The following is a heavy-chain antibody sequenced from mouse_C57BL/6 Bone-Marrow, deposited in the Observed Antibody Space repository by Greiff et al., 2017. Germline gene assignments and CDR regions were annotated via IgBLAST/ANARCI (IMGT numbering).Heavy chain of an antibody. CDR3: ARPDGTGAMDY. CDR2: IYPGSGSP. CDR1: GYTFTSYW. D-gene: IGHD1-1*01. Sequence: QVQLQQPGAELVKPGASVKMSCKASGYTFTSYWITWVKQRPGQGLEWIGDIYPGSGSPNYNEKFKSKAKLTVDTSSSTAYMQLSSLTSEDSAVYYCARPDGTGAMDYWGQGTSVTVSS. J-gene: IGHJ4*01. V-gene: IGHV1-55*01.